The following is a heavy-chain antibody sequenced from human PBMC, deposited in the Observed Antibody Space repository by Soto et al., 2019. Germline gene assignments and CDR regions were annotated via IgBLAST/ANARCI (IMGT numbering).Heavy chain of an antibody. D-gene: IGHD4-17*01. V-gene: IGHV3-66*01. CDR3: ARALGIRSHYYYYGMDV. J-gene: IGHJ6*02. CDR2: IYSGGST. CDR1: GFTVSSNY. Sequence: GGSLRLSCAASGFTVSSNYVSWVRQAPGKGLEWVSVIYSGGSTYYADSVKGRFTISRDNSKNTLYLQMNSLRAEDTAVYYCARALGIRSHYYYYGMDVWGQGTTVTVSS.